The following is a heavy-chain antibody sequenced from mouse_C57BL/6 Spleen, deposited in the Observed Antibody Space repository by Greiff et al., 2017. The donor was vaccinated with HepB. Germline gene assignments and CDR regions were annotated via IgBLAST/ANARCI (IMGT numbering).Heavy chain of an antibody. CDR2: ISSGGDYI. V-gene: IGHV5-9-1*02. D-gene: IGHD2-3*01. CDR3: TRDGSYWYFDV. CDR1: GFTFSSYA. Sequence: EVMLVESGEGLVKPGGSLKLSCAASGFTFSSYAMSWVRQTPEKRLEWVAYISSGGDYIYYADTVKGRFTSSRDNARNTLYLQMSSLKSEDTAMYYWTRDGSYWYFDVWGTGTTVTVSS. J-gene: IGHJ1*03.